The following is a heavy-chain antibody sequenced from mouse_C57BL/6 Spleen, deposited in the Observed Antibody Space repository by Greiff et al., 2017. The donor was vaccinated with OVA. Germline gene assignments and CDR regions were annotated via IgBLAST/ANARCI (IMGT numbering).Heavy chain of an antibody. CDR1: GYAFSSSW. D-gene: IGHD1-1*02. J-gene: IGHJ4*01. CDR2: IYPGDGDT. CDR3: ARLVGDG. V-gene: IGHV1-82*01. Sequence: QVQLQQSGPELVKPGASVKISCKASGYAFSSSWMNWVKQRPGKGLEWIGRIYPGDGDTNYNGKFKGKATLTADKSSSTAYMQLSSLTSEESAVYFCARLVGDGGGQGTSVTVSS.